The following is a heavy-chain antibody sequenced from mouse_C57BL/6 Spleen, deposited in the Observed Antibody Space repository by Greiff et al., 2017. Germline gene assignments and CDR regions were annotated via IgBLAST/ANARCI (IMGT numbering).Heavy chain of an antibody. V-gene: IGHV1-82*01. CDR2: IYPGDGDT. D-gene: IGHD1-1*01. CDR3: AKALYYQGDFDY. Sequence: VQLQESGPELVKPGASVKISCKASGYAFSSSWMNWVKQRPGKGLEWIGRIYPGDGDTNYNGKFKGKATLTADKSSSPAYMQLSSLTSEDSAVYFCAKALYYQGDFDYWGQGTTLTVSS. J-gene: IGHJ2*01. CDR1: GYAFSSSW.